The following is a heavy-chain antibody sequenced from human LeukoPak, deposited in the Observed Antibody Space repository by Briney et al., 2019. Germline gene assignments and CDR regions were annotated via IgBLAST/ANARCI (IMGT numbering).Heavy chain of an antibody. D-gene: IGHD5-24*01. CDR2: IYPGGSET. CDR3: AMASRDGYNQNFDH. Sequence: GESLKISCKGLGYSFSGYWNAWVRQRPGKGLEWMGIIYPGGSETRYDPSFQGQVTISAGSSTSTAYLQWSSLRASDTAMYYCAMASRDGYNQNFDHWGQGTLVTVSS. CDR1: GYSFSGYW. V-gene: IGHV5-51*01. J-gene: IGHJ4*02.